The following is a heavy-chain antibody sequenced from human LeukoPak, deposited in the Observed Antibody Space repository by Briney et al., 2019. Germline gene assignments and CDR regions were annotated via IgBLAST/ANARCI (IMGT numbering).Heavy chain of an antibody. J-gene: IGHJ4*02. CDR1: EFTFSSYS. Sequence: GGSLRLSCAASEFTFSSYSMNWVRQAPGKGLEWVSYITNSGNSKSYADSVKGRFTISRDNSKNTLYLQMNSLRAEDTAVYYCAKDGGYWGQGTLVTVSS. CDR2: ITNSGNSK. D-gene: IGHD3-10*01. CDR3: AKDGGY. V-gene: IGHV3-21*05.